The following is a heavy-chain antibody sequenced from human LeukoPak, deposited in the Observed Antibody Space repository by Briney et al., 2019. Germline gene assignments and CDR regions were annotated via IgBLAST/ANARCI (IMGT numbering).Heavy chain of an antibody. J-gene: IGHJ4*02. CDR2: INPGGGST. CDR1: GYTFTNYY. Sequence: ASAKVSCKASGYTFTNYYIHWVRQAPGQGLEWMGIINPGGGSTTYAQKFQGRVTMTTDTYTSTVYMEMSSLRSEDTAVYYCARVVADSSGWETLDYWGQGTLVTVSS. D-gene: IGHD6-19*01. CDR3: ARVVADSSGWETLDY. V-gene: IGHV1-46*01.